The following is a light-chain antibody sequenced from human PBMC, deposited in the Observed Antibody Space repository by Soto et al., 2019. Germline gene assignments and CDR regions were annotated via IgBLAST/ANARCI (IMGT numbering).Light chain of an antibody. Sequence: QSALTQPRSVSGSPGQSVTISCTGTSSDVGGYNYVSWYRQHPGKAPKLMIYDVSKRPSGVPDRFSGSKSGNTASLTISGLQSEDEADYYCAAWDDSLNGWVFGGGTKLTVL. V-gene: IGLV2-11*01. CDR2: DVS. CDR1: SSDVGGYNY. CDR3: AAWDDSLNGWV. J-gene: IGLJ3*02.